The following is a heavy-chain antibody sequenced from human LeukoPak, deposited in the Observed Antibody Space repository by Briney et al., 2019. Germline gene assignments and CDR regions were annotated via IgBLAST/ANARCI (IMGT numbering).Heavy chain of an antibody. Sequence: GGSLRLSCAASGFTFSGSAMHWVRQASGKGLEWVGRIRSKANSYATAYAASVKGRFTISRDDSKNTAYLQMNSLKTEDTAVYYCTRLEGSGYNSPDGSGYWGQGTLVTVSS. CDR3: TRLEGSGYNSPDGSGY. CDR2: IRSKANSYAT. J-gene: IGHJ4*02. D-gene: IGHD5-12*01. V-gene: IGHV3-73*01. CDR1: GFTFSGSA.